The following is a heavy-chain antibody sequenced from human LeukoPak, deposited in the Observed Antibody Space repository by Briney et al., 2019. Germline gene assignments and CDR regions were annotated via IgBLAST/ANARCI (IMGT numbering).Heavy chain of an antibody. CDR3: ARGDLASITWVY. V-gene: IGHV3-21*01. CDR2: ITSGGSYI. Sequence: PGGSLRLSCAASGFTFRDYTMNWVRQAPGKGLEWVSSITSGGSYIYYTDSVKGRFTISRDNAKRSLYLQMSGLRAEDTAVYYCARGDLASITWVYWGQGILVTVSS. CDR1: GFTFRDYT. D-gene: IGHD5-24*01. J-gene: IGHJ4*02.